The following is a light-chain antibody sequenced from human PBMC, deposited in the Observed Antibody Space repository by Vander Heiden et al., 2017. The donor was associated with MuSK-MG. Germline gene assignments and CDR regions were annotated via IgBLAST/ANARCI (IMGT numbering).Light chain of an antibody. J-gene: IGLJ2*01. Sequence: QSALTQPASVSGSPGQSITISCTGTSSDVGGYNFVSWYQQHPGKAPILMIYDVTNRPSGVSNRFSGSKSGNTASLTISGLQAEDEADYYCSSYTSSSTSAVFGGGTKLTVL. V-gene: IGLV2-14*01. CDR1: SSDVGGYNF. CDR2: DVT. CDR3: SSYTSSSTSAV.